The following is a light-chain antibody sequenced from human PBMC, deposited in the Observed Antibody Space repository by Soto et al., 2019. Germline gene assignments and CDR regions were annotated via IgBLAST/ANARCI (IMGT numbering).Light chain of an antibody. CDR3: SSFTSWNTLV. Sequence: QSALTQPASVSGSPGQSITISCTGTTSDVGGYSFVSWYQQHPGKAPKLMIYEVSNRPSGVSNRFSGSKSGNTASLTISGLRAEDEADYYFSSFTSWNTLVFGGGTKLTVL. V-gene: IGLV2-14*01. J-gene: IGLJ3*02. CDR1: TSDVGGYSF. CDR2: EVS.